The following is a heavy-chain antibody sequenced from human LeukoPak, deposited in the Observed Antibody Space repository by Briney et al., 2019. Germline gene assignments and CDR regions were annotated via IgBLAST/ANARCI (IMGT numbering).Heavy chain of an antibody. J-gene: IGHJ6*03. D-gene: IGHD1-1*01. CDR1: GYTFTSYG. CDR3: ARLRGQGTGYYYYMDV. V-gene: IGHV1-18*01. CDR2: ISAYNGNT. Sequence: ASVKVSCKASGYTFTSYGISWVRQAPGQGLEWMGWISAYNGNTNYAQKFQGRVTMTTDTSTSTAYMELRGLRSDDTAVYYCARLRGQGTGYYYYMDVWGKGTTVTVSS.